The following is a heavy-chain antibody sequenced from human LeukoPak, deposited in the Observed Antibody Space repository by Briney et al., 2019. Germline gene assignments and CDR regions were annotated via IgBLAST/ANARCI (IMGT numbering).Heavy chain of an antibody. Sequence: GGSLRLSCAASGFTFDDYGMSWVRQAPGKGLEWVSGINWNGGSTGYADSVKGRFTISRDNAKNSLYLQMNSLRAEDTALYHCARDFPRSGDSSGWYTRIDAFDIWGQGTMVTVSS. V-gene: IGHV3-20*01. D-gene: IGHD6-19*01. J-gene: IGHJ3*02. CDR2: INWNGGST. CDR3: ARDFPRSGDSSGWYTRIDAFDI. CDR1: GFTFDDYG.